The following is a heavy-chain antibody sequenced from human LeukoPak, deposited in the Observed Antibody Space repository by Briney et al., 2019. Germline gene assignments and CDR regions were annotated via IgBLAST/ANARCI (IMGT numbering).Heavy chain of an antibody. CDR1: GFTFDDYA. Sequence: PGGSLRLSCAASGFTFDDYAMHWVRQAPGKGLEWVSGISWNSGSIGYADSVKGRFTISRDNAKNSLYLQMNSLRAEDTALYYCAKVRPYSGSFDYWGQGTLVTVSS. CDR2: ISWNSGSI. D-gene: IGHD3-10*01. CDR3: AKVRPYSGSFDY. V-gene: IGHV3-9*01. J-gene: IGHJ4*02.